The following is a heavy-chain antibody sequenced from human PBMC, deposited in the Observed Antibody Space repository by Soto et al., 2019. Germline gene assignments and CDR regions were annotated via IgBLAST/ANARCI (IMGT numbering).Heavy chain of an antibody. Sequence: SETLSLTCDVSGGSISNHYWSWIRQSAEKGLEWIGRMYNTGTTDYNPSLKSRVAMSLDTSKNQFSLRLSSVTAADTAVYYCARDGGYTGYEEGNPFDIWGQGTVV. CDR3: ARDGGYTGYEEGNPFDI. V-gene: IGHV4-4*07. D-gene: IGHD5-12*01. CDR2: MYNTGTT. J-gene: IGHJ3*02. CDR1: GGSISNHY.